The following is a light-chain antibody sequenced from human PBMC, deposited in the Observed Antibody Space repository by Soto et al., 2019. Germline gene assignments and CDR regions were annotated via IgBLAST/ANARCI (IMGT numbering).Light chain of an antibody. J-gene: IGLJ1*01. CDR1: SSDVGDYNY. V-gene: IGLV2-14*01. CDR2: EDS. CDR3: NAYTRNCTGV. Sequence: QSALTQPASVSGSPGQSITISCTGTSSDVGDYNYVYWYQQQPGTAPKVIIYEDSNRPSGVSNRFSGSKSGNTASLTISGLQDEDEADYYCNAYTRNCTGVFGTGTKLTVL.